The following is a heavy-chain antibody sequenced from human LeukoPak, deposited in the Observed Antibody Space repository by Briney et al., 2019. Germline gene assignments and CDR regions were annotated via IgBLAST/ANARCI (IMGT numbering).Heavy chain of an antibody. CDR1: GYPINNAYY. CDR3: ARDGLEAFDI. CDR2: IYYSGST. V-gene: IGHV4-61*01. J-gene: IGHJ3*02. Sequence: PSETLSLTCAVSGYPINNAYYWSWIRQPPGKGLEWIGYIYYSGSTNYNPSLESRVTISVDTSKNQFSLKLSSVTAADTAVYYCARDGLEAFDIWGQGTMVTVSS.